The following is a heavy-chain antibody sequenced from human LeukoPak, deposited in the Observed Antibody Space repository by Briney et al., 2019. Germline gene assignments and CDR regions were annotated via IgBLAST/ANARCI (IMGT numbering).Heavy chain of an antibody. Sequence: SETLSLTCTVSGGSISGYYWSWIRQPPGKGLEWIGEINHSGSTNYNPSLKSRVTISVDTSKNQFSLKLSSVTAADTAVYYCARRPSKYYYYMDVWGKGTTVTVSS. J-gene: IGHJ6*03. D-gene: IGHD6-6*01. CDR1: GGSISGYY. CDR2: INHSGST. V-gene: IGHV4-34*01. CDR3: ARRPSKYYYYMDV.